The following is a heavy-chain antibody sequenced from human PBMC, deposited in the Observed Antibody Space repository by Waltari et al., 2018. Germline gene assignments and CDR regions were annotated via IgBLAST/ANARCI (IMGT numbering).Heavy chain of an antibody. J-gene: IGHJ4*02. Sequence: EVQLVESGGGLVQPGGSVRPSCAASGFPFAGSWRGWGRQARGKGLGWVANVKDDGSEQNYVDSIKGRFTITRDNTKTILYMEMNNLRVEDTAVYYCARDRATRTGYVDYWGQGALVTVSS. D-gene: IGHD2-2*01. CDR3: ARDRATRTGYVDY. CDR1: GFPFAGSW. CDR2: VKDDGSEQ. V-gene: IGHV3-7*01.